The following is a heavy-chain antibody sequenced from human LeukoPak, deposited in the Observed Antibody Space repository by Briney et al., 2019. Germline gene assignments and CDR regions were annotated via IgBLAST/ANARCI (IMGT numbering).Heavy chain of an antibody. V-gene: IGHV3-23*01. CDR1: GFTFSSYA. J-gene: IGHJ6*02. CDR2: ISGSGGST. Sequence: GGSLRLSCAASGFTFSSYAMSWVRQAPGKGLEWVSAISGSGGSTYYADSVKGRFTISRDNSKNTLYLQMNSLRAEDTAVYYCAKVESSCYKECRYYYGMDVWGQGTTVTVSS. D-gene: IGHD2-15*01. CDR3: AKVESSCYKECRYYYGMDV.